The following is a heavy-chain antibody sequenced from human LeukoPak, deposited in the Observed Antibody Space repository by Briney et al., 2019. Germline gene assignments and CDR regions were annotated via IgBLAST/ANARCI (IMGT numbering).Heavy chain of an antibody. D-gene: IGHD3-22*01. J-gene: IGHJ4*02. CDR3: AKDVMLGSSDSSVYYYAPFDY. CDR1: GFTFSSYA. Sequence: TGGSLRLSCAPSGFTFSSYAMSGVRQAPGKGLEWVSAISGKGGSTYYADSAKGRFTISRDNSKNTLYLQMNSLRAEDTAVYYCAKDVMLGSSDSSVYYYAPFDYWRQGALATVSS. V-gene: IGHV3-23*01. CDR2: ISGKGGST.